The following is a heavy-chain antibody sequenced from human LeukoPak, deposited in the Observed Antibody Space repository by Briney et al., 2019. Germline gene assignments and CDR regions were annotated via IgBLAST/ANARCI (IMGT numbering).Heavy chain of an antibody. CDR3: ARGHVGSYAYYYYYGMDV. CDR1: GGSFSGYY. V-gene: IGHV4-34*01. J-gene: IGHJ6*02. Sequence: SETPSLTCAVYGGSFSGYYWSWIRRPPGKGLEWIGEINHSGSTNYNPSLKSRVTISVDTSKNQFSLKLSSVTAADTAVYYCARGHVGSYAYYYYYGMDVWGQGTTVTDSS. D-gene: IGHD2-8*01. CDR2: INHSGST.